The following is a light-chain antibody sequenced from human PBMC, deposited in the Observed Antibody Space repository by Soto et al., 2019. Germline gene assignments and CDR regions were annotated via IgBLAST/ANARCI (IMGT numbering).Light chain of an antibody. V-gene: IGKV1-5*01. CDR2: DAS. J-gene: IGKJ1*01. Sequence: DIQMTQSPSTLSASVGXRVSITCRASQSISSWLAWYQQKPGKAPKLLIYDASSLESGVPSRFSGSGSGTEFTLTISSLQPDDFATYYCQQYSSSSEWTFGQRTMVDIK. CDR3: QQYSSSSEWT. CDR1: QSISSW.